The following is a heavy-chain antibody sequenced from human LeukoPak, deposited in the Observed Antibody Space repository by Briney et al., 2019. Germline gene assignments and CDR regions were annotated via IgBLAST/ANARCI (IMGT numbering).Heavy chain of an antibody. Sequence: SETLSLTCAVYGGSFSGYYWSWIRQPPGKGLEWIGEINHSGSTNYNPSLKSRVTISVDTSKNQFSLKLSSVTAADTTVCYCARGGYCSGGSCYGGGFDYWGQGTLVTVSS. CDR3: ARGGYCSGGSCYGGGFDY. CDR2: INHSGST. J-gene: IGHJ4*02. V-gene: IGHV4-34*01. CDR1: GGSFSGYY. D-gene: IGHD2-15*01.